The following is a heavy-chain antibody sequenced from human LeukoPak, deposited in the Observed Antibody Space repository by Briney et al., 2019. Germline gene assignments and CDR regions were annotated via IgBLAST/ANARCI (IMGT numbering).Heavy chain of an antibody. Sequence: SETLSLTCTVSGGSIRSYYWSWIRQPPGKGLGWIGYIYYSGSTNYNPSLKSRVTISVDTSKNQFSLKLSSVTAADTAVYYCARGGGYSSGLDYWGQGTLVTVSS. CDR1: GGSIRSYY. V-gene: IGHV4-59*01. CDR2: IYYSGST. CDR3: ARGGGYSSGLDY. D-gene: IGHD6-19*01. J-gene: IGHJ4*02.